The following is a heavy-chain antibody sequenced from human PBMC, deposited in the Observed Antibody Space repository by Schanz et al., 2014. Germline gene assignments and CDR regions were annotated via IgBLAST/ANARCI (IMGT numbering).Heavy chain of an antibody. J-gene: IGHJ4*02. D-gene: IGHD3-10*01. CDR3: AKDGIMVQGVIWERYFDS. V-gene: IGHV3-9*01. CDR1: GFNFKAYA. CDR2: ISWNSGSI. Sequence: EVQLVESGGGLVQPGGSLRLSCAASGFNFKAYAMSWVRQAPGKGLEWVSGISWNSGSIGYADSVKGRFTISRDDAKNSLYLQMNSLRAEDTALYYCAKDGIMVQGVIWERYFDSWGQGTLXTVSS.